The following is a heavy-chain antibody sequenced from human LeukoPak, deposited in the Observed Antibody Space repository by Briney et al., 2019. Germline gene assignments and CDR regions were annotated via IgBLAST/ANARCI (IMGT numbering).Heavy chain of an antibody. CDR2: ISSSSSYI. V-gene: IGHV3-21*01. Sequence: PGGSLRLSCAASGLTFSSYSMNWVRQAPGKGLEWVSSISSSSSYIYYADSVKGRFTISRDNAKNSLYLQMNSLRAEDTAVYYCARDTDDFINFDYWGQGTLVTVSS. J-gene: IGHJ4*02. CDR1: GLTFSSYS. D-gene: IGHD3-3*01. CDR3: ARDTDDFINFDY.